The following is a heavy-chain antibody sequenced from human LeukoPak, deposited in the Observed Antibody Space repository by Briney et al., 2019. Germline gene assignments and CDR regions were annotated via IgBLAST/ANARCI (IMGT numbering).Heavy chain of an antibody. CDR2: IKTDGSEK. V-gene: IGHV3-7*01. D-gene: IGHD3-22*01. J-gene: IGHJ1*01. CDR3: ATYSSLNAREFQY. CDR1: GFTFSSYW. Sequence: GGSLRLSCAASGFTFSSYWMSWVRQAPGKGLEWVANIKTDGSEKYYVDSVKGRFTISRDNAKNSPYLQMNSLRAEDTAVYYCATYSSLNAREFQYWGQGTLVTVSS.